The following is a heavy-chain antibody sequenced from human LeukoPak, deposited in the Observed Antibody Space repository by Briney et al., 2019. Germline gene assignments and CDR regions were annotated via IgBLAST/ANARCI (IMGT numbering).Heavy chain of an antibody. CDR2: ISSAGVST. CDR3: ANSAAVGTFY. CDR1: GFTFNNFG. V-gene: IGHV3-23*01. D-gene: IGHD6-13*01. J-gene: IGHJ4*02. Sequence: PGGSLRLSCAASGFTFNNFGMSWVRQAPGKGLEWVSAISSAGVSTYYADSVKGRFTISRDNSKNTLYLQMNSLRAEDTAVYYCANSAAVGTFYWGQGTLVTVSS.